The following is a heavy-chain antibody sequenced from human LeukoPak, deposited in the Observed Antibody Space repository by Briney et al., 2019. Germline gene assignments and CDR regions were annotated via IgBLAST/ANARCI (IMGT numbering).Heavy chain of an antibody. CDR3: ARGTMFPYYSDY. CDR1: GMTFSSHW. CDR2: IKSDGSEK. Sequence: GGSLRLSCAASGMTFSSHWMSWVRQAPEKGLEWVAHIKSDGSEKYYQDSVKGRFTISRDNAKNSLYLQMNSLRAEDTAVYYCARGTMFPYYSDYWGQGTLVTVSS. J-gene: IGHJ4*02. D-gene: IGHD3-10*02. V-gene: IGHV3-7*01.